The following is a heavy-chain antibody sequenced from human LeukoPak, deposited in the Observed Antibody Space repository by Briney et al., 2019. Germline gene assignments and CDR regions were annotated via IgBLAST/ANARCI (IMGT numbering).Heavy chain of an antibody. D-gene: IGHD6-13*01. CDR3: ARRIAAAGAFDY. Sequence: GESLKIPCKGSGSSFSSYWIGWVRQMPGKGLEWMGIIYPGDSETTYSPSFQGQVTFSADKSISTAYLLWSSLKASDTAMYYCARRIAAAGAFDYWGQGTLVTVSS. J-gene: IGHJ4*02. CDR2: IYPGDSET. V-gene: IGHV5-51*01. CDR1: GSSFSSYW.